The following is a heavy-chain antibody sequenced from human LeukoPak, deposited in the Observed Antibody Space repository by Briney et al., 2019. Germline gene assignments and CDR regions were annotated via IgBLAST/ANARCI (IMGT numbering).Heavy chain of an antibody. CDR2: INHSGNT. D-gene: IGHD5-24*01. Sequence: SETLSLTCTVSGGSITSYCWSWIRQPPGKGLQWIGEINHSGNTNNNPSLKSRVTMSVDTSKNQLSLNLTSVTAADTAVYYCARVHGHNLGTLDYWGQGILVTVSS. CDR3: ARVHGHNLGTLDY. CDR1: GGSITSYC. V-gene: IGHV4-34*01. J-gene: IGHJ4*02.